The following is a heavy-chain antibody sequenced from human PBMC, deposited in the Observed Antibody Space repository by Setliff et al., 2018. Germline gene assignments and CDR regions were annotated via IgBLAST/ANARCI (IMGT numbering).Heavy chain of an antibody. CDR1: GGSISSGTYY. V-gene: IGHV4-61*09. CDR3: ARTRYGLGGRPY. J-gene: IGHJ4*02. D-gene: IGHD2-15*01. Sequence: SETLSLTCTVSGGSISSGTYYWSWIRQPAGKGLEWIGHIYTTGSTNYNPSLKSRVTISLDTSKNQFSLRLSSVTAADTAVYYCARTRYGLGGRPYWGQGTLVTVSS. CDR2: IYTTGST.